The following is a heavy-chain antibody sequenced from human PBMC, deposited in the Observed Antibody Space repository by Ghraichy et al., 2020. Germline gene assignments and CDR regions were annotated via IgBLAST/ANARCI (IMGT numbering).Heavy chain of an antibody. J-gene: IGHJ4*02. Sequence: SETLSLTCTVSGGSIRSSRYYWGWIRQPPGQGLEWIGSIYFGGNTYSNPSLKSRVIISVDTSKNQFSLTLSSVTAADTALYYCARQTPTGAENGGAVVVVVVPEYFDRWGQGSQVTVSS. CDR2: IYFGGNT. D-gene: IGHD3-22*01. V-gene: IGHV4-39*01. CDR3: ARQTPTGAENGGAVVVVVVPEYFDR. CDR1: GGSIRSSRYY.